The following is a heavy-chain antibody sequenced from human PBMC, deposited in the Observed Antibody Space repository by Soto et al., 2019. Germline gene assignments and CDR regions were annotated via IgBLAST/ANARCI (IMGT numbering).Heavy chain of an antibody. Sequence: QPGGSLRLSCRVSGFTFNNSGMHWVRQAPGKGLEWMAVISYDGSDKYYADSVKGRVIISRDNSKNTLNLEMNSLRPEDTAIYYCVKDRVPGAYGNYYGMDVWGHGTTVTDSS. CDR1: GFTFNNSG. CDR2: ISYDGSDK. CDR3: VKDRVPGAYGNYYGMDV. D-gene: IGHD5-12*01. J-gene: IGHJ6*02. V-gene: IGHV3-30*18.